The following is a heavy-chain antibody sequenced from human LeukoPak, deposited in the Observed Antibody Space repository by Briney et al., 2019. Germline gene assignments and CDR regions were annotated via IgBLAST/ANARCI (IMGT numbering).Heavy chain of an antibody. V-gene: IGHV3-21*01. CDR2: ISSSSSYI. CDR3: ARDPRVNYGDYRIDY. CDR1: GFTFSSYS. Sequence: PGGSLRLSCAASGFTFSSYSMNWVRQAPGKGLEWVSSISSSSSYIYYADSVKGRFTISRDNAKNSLYLQMNSLRAEDTAVYYCARDPRVNYGDYRIDYWGQGTLVTVSS. J-gene: IGHJ4*02. D-gene: IGHD4-17*01.